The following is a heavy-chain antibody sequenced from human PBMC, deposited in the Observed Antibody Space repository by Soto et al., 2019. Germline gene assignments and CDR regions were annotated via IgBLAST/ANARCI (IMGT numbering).Heavy chain of an antibody. J-gene: IGHJ4*02. Sequence: EVQLLESGGGLVQPGGSLRLSCAASGFTFSSYAMSWVRQAPGKGLEWVSAISGSGGSTYYADSVKGRFTISRDNSKKTLYLQMNILRAEDTAVYYCAKGWRRGYPFGYWGQGTLVTVSS. CDR2: ISGSGGST. CDR1: GFTFSSYA. D-gene: IGHD5-18*01. CDR3: AKGWRRGYPFGY. V-gene: IGHV3-23*01.